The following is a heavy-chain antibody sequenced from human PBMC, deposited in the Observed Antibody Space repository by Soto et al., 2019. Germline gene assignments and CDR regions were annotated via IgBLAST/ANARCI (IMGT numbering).Heavy chain of an antibody. CDR1: GYTFTGYY. CDR2: INPNSGGT. V-gene: IGHV1-2*04. CDR3: AASVTYYDFWSGYYKVGDAFDI. J-gene: IGHJ3*02. Sequence: ASVKVSCKASGYTFTGYYMHWVRQAPGQGPEGMGWINPNSGGTNYAQKFQGWVTMTRDTSISTAYMELSRLRSDDTAVYYCAASVTYYDFWSGYYKVGDAFDIWGQGTMVTVSS. D-gene: IGHD3-3*01.